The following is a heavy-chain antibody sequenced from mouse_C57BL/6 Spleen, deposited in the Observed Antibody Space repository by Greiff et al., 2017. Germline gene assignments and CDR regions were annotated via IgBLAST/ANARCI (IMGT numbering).Heavy chain of an antibody. J-gene: IGHJ2*01. CDR2: INPNYGTT. V-gene: IGHV1-39*01. Sequence: VHVKQSGPELVKPGASVKISCKASGYSFTDYNMNWVKQSNGKSLEWIGVINPNYGTTSYNQKFKGKATLTVDQSSSTAYMQLNSLTSEDSAVYYCARRDYYGSSHYFDYWGQGTTLTVSS. CDR1: GYSFTDYN. D-gene: IGHD1-1*01. CDR3: ARRDYYGSSHYFDY.